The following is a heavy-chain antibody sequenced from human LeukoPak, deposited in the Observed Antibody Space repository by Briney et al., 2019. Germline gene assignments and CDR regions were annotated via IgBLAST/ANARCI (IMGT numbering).Heavy chain of an antibody. CDR1: GGSISSYY. J-gene: IGHJ6*03. D-gene: IGHD2-2*01. V-gene: IGHV4-59*01. Sequence: SETLSLTCTVSGGSISSYYWSWIRQPPGEGLEWIGYIYYSGSTNYNPSLKSRVTISVDTSKNQFSLKLSSVTAADTAVYYCARGSVVPAAIIDYYYYYYMDVWGKGTTVTVSS. CDR2: IYYSGST. CDR3: ARGSVVPAAIIDYYYYYYMDV.